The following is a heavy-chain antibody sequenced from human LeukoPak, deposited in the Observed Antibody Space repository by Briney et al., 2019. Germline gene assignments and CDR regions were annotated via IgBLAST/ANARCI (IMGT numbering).Heavy chain of an antibody. CDR3: ARNPISPGLGDI. CDR2: IKQDGSEK. J-gene: IGHJ3*02. Sequence: GGSLRLSCAASGFTLSRYWMSWVRQAPGKGLEWVANIKQDGSEKYYVDSVRGRFTISRDNAKNSLYLQMNSLRAEDTAVYYCARNPISPGLGDIWGQGTMVTVS. CDR1: GFTLSRYW. V-gene: IGHV3-7*01. D-gene: IGHD3-9*01.